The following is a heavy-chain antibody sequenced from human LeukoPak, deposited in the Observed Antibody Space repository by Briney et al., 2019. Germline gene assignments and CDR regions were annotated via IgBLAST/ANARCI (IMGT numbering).Heavy chain of an antibody. Sequence: GGSLRLSCAASGFTFSSYAMSWVRQAPGKGLEWVSAISGSGFTYYADSVKGRFTISRDNSKNTLYLQMNSLRDEDTAVYYCARGLYSSSPWGQGTLVTVSS. V-gene: IGHV3-23*01. D-gene: IGHD6-6*01. CDR2: ISGSGFT. J-gene: IGHJ4*02. CDR3: ARGLYSSSP. CDR1: GFTFSSYA.